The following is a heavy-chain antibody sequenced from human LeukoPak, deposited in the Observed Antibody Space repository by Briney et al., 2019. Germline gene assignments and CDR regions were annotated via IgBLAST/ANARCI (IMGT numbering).Heavy chain of an antibody. CDR1: GGSISSSNW. CDR3: ARYQMVDCSGGSCHENFDY. J-gene: IGHJ4*02. CDR2: IYHSGST. D-gene: IGHD2-15*01. V-gene: IGHV4-4*02. Sequence: SGTLSLTCAVSGGSISSSNWWSWVRQPPGKGLEWIGEIYHSGSTNYNPSLKSRVTISVDKSKNQFSLKLSSVTAADTAVYYCARYQMVDCSGGSCHENFDYWGQGTLVTVSS.